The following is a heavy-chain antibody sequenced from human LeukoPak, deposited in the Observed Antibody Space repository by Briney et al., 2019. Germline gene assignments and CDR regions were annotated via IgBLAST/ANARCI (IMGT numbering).Heavy chain of an antibody. CDR3: ARVSWYGNAFDI. CDR1: GGSFSGYY. CDR2: INHSGST. D-gene: IGHD2-21*01. V-gene: IGHV4-34*01. Sequence: SETLSLTCAVYGGSFSGYYWSWIRQPPGKGLEWIGEINHSGSTNYNPSLKSRVTISVDTSKNQFSLKLSPVTAADTAVYYCARVSWYGNAFDIWGQGTMVTVSS. J-gene: IGHJ3*02.